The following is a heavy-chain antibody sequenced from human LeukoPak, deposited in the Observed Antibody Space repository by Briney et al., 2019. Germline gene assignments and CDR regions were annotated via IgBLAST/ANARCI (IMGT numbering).Heavy chain of an antibody. Sequence: SETLSLTCTVSGGSISSSSYDWGWIRQPPGKGLEWIGSIYYSGSTYYNPSLKSRVTISVDTSKNQFSLKLSSVTAADTAVYYCARHGNNYYDSSGYSTPAEYFQHWGQGTLVTVSS. J-gene: IGHJ1*01. V-gene: IGHV4-39*01. CDR1: GGSISSSSYD. CDR2: IYYSGST. D-gene: IGHD3-22*01. CDR3: ARHGNNYYDSSGYSTPAEYFQH.